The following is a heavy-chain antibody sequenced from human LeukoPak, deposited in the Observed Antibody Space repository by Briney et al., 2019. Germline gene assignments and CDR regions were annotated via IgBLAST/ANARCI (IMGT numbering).Heavy chain of an antibody. J-gene: IGHJ3*02. CDR3: AKDPNGDYIGTFDI. CDR2: IKTDGSEK. CDR1: GFTFSNYW. D-gene: IGHD4-17*01. Sequence: GGSLRLSCEGSGFTFSNYWMGWVRQAPGKGLQWVANIKTDGSEKYYVDSVKGRFTISRDNAKNSLYLQMNSLRAEDTAVYYCAKDPNGDYIGTFDIWGQGTMVTVSS. V-gene: IGHV3-7*03.